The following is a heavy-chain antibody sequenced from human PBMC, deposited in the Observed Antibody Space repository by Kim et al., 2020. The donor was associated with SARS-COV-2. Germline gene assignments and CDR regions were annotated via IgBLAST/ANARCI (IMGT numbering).Heavy chain of an antibody. CDR3: ARPSFCADGICPYYDY. Sequence: ASVKVSCKASGYTFTKYGVHWVRQAPGQSLEWMGWVNAGNGHTHYSPKFQDRVTITRDTSATTAYMELSSLRSEDTAVYYCARPSFCADGICPYYDYWGQGTLVTVSS. J-gene: IGHJ4*02. CDR2: VNAGNGHT. V-gene: IGHV1-3*01. D-gene: IGHD2-8*01. CDR1: GYTFTKYG.